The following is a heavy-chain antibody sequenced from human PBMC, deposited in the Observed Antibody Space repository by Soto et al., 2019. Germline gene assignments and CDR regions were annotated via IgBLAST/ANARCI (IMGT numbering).Heavy chain of an antibody. CDR1: GGTFSSYT. J-gene: IGHJ2*01. CDR2: IIPIFGTA. CDR3: ARGNHRWLQLWYFDL. Sequence: QVQLVQSGAEVKKPGSSVTVSCKASGGTFSSYTISWVRQAPGQGLEWMGGIIPIFGTANYAQKCQGRVTIXXDXSXXTAYMELSSLRSEDTAVYYCARGNHRWLQLWYFDLWGRGTLVTVSS. D-gene: IGHD5-12*01. V-gene: IGHV1-69*12.